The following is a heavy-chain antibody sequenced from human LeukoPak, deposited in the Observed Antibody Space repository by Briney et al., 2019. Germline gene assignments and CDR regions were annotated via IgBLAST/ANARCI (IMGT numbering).Heavy chain of an antibody. Sequence: GGSLRLSCAASGFPLRDYYMSWVRQAPGKGLEWLSYISSTSMSIDYADSVKGRFSISRDNAKNSLYLQMDSLSAEDTAVYYCVRDREAHYGMDVWGQGTTVTVSS. CDR3: VRDREAHYGMDV. J-gene: IGHJ6*02. V-gene: IGHV3-11*06. CDR1: GFPLRDYY. CDR2: ISSTSMSI.